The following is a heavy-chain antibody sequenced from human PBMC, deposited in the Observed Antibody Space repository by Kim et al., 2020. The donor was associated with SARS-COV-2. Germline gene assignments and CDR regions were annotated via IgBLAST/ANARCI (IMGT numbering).Heavy chain of an antibody. J-gene: IGHJ4*02. D-gene: IGHD3-10*01. V-gene: IGHV4-34*01. Sequence: SYNPSLESRVTISLDPSKNRFSLKLSSLTAADTAAYYCARGLGSGSYYGFWGQGTLVTVSS. CDR3: ARGLGSGSYYGF.